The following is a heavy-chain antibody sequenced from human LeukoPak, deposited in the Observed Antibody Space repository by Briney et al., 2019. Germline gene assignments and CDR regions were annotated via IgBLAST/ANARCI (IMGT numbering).Heavy chain of an antibody. V-gene: IGHV4-39*01. CDR2: IYYSGST. CDR3: ACTGITIFGAQFDY. J-gene: IGHJ4*02. D-gene: IGHD3-3*01. CDR1: GGSISSSSYY. Sequence: PSETLSLTCTVSGGSISSSSYYWGWIRQPPGKALEWIGSIYYSGSTYYNPSLKSRVTISVDTSKNQFSLKLSSVTAADTAVYYCACTGITIFGAQFDYWGQGTLVTVSS.